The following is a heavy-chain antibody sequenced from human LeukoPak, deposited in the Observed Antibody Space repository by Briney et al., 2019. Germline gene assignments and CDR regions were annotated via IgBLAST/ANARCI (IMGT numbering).Heavy chain of an antibody. V-gene: IGHV1-18*01. CDR2: ISNYNGNT. J-gene: IGHJ5*02. CDR3: ARDLYRDSLPVSWFDP. Sequence: ASVKVSCKASGYTFTSYGISWVRQAPGQGLEWMGWISNYNGNTNYAQKLQGRVTMTTDTSTSTAYMELRSLRSDDTAVYYCARDLYRDSLPVSWFDPWGQGTLVTVSS. D-gene: IGHD4-11*01. CDR1: GYTFTSYG.